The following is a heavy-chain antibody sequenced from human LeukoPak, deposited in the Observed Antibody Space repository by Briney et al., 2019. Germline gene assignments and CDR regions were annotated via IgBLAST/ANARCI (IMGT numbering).Heavy chain of an antibody. CDR3: ASGQYYDLWSGYYVD. Sequence: PSETLSLTCAVYGGSFSGHYWSWIRQSPGKGLEWIGEINHSGSTNYNPSLESRVTISVDTSKNHFSLKLSSVTAADTAVYYCASGQYYDLWSGYYVDWGQGTLVTVSA. CDR1: GGSFSGHY. J-gene: IGHJ4*02. V-gene: IGHV4-34*01. D-gene: IGHD3-3*01. CDR2: INHSGST.